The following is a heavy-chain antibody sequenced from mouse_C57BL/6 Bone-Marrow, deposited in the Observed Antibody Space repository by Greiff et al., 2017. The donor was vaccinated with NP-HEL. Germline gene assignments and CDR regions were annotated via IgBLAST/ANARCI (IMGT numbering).Heavy chain of an antibody. V-gene: IGHV1-54*01. CDR2: INPGSGGT. J-gene: IGHJ4*01. Sequence: QVQLKESGAELVRPGTSVKVSCKASGYAFTNYLIEWVKQRPGQGLEWIGVINPGSGGTNYNEKFKGKATLTADKSSSTAYMQLSSLTSEDSAVYVCARSGSKDYAMDYWGQGTSVTVSS. D-gene: IGHD2-5*01. CDR3: ARSGSKDYAMDY. CDR1: GYAFTNYL.